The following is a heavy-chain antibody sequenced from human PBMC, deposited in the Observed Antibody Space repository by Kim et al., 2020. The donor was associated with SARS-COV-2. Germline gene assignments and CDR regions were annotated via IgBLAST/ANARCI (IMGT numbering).Heavy chain of an antibody. CDR3: ARSTTNPDIVVVVAAKGTINNWFDP. D-gene: IGHD2-15*01. Sequence: SETLSLTCTVSGGSISSYYWSWIRQPPGKGLEWIGYIYYSGSTNYNPSLKSRVTISVDTSKNQFSLKLSSVTAADTAVYYCARSTTNPDIVVVVAAKGTINNWFDPGGQGTLVTVSA. CDR2: IYYSGST. J-gene: IGHJ5*02. CDR1: GGSISSYY. V-gene: IGHV4-59*01.